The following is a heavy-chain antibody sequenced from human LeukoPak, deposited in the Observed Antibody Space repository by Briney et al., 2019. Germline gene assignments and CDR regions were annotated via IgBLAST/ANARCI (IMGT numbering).Heavy chain of an antibody. V-gene: IGHV1-69*06. J-gene: IGHJ4*02. CDR2: IIPIFGTA. CDR1: GVTFSSYA. Sequence: ASVKVSCKASGVTFSSYAISWVRQAPGRGLGWMGGIIPIFGTANYAQKFQGRVTITADKSTSTAYMELSSLRSEDTAVYYCARDRGGYSYGLPLAYWGRGTLVTVSS. D-gene: IGHD5-18*01. CDR3: ARDRGGYSYGLPLAY.